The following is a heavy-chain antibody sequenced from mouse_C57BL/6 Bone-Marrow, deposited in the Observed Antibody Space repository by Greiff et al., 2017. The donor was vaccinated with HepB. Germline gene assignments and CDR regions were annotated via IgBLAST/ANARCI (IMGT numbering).Heavy chain of an antibody. CDR2: ISNGGGST. J-gene: IGHJ2*01. Sequence: DVHLVESGGGLVQPGGSLKLSCAASGFTFSDYYMYWVRQTPEKRLEWVAYISNGGGSTYYPDTVKGRCTISRDNAKNTLYLQMSRLKSEDTAMYYCARRNYYYGSSYVDYWGQGTTLTVSS. V-gene: IGHV5-12*01. CDR1: GFTFSDYY. D-gene: IGHD1-1*01. CDR3: ARRNYYYGSSYVDY.